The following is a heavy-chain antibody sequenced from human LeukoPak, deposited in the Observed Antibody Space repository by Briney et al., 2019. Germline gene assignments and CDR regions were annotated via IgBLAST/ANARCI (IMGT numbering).Heavy chain of an antibody. CDR3: ARVYLQNYYGSTQCMDV. D-gene: IGHD3-10*01. Sequence: PGGSLRLSCAASGFSFSTYWMHWVRQAPGKGLEWVSRINTDARSTSYADSVKGRFTISRDNAKNTLYLQMNSLRAEDTAVYYCARVYLQNYYGSTQCMDVWGQGTTVTVS. CDR2: INTDARST. J-gene: IGHJ6*02. CDR1: GFSFSTYW. V-gene: IGHV3-74*01.